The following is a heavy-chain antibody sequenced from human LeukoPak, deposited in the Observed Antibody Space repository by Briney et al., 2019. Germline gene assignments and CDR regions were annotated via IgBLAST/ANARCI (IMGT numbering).Heavy chain of an antibody. Sequence: PGGSLRLSCAASGFTFSSYSMTWVRQAPGKGLEWVSSISSSSSYIYYADSVKGRFTISRDNAKNSLYLQMNSLRAEDTAVYYCANLAAASRKWGQGTLVTVSS. CDR3: ANLAAASRK. J-gene: IGHJ4*02. CDR1: GFTFSSYS. CDR2: ISSSSSYI. D-gene: IGHD6-13*01. V-gene: IGHV3-21*01.